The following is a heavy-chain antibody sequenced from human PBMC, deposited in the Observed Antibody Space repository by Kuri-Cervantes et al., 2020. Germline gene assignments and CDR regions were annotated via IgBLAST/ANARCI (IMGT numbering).Heavy chain of an antibody. D-gene: IGHD3-22*01. CDR3: ARGRDYYDSRGQELDY. V-gene: IGHV4-39*07. CDR1: GGSIHITGSY. CDR2: INHSGST. J-gene: IGHJ4*02. Sequence: EPLRLCCSDSGGSIHITGSYWGWIRQPPGKGLEWVGEINHSGSTNYNPSLKSRVTISVDTSKNQFSLKLSSVTAADTAVYYCARGRDYYDSRGQELDYWGQGTLVTVSS.